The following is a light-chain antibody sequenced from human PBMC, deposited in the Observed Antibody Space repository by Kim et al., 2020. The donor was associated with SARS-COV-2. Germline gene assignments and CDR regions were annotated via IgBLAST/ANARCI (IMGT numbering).Light chain of an antibody. CDR1: KLGDRY. CDR2: QEK. V-gene: IGLV3-1*01. CDR3: QAWDSSTHIYV. J-gene: IGLJ1*01. Sequence: PRKTASISCSGYKLGDRYVTWYRQKPGQSPVVDIYQEKQRAAGLTGRFSGSSTGNTATLTMRGTQAMDKGEYYCQAWDSSTHIYVFGAGTKGTVL.